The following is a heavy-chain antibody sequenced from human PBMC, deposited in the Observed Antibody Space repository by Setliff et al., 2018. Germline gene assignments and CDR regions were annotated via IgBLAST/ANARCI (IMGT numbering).Heavy chain of an antibody. J-gene: IGHJ4*02. V-gene: IGHV3-30*02. CDR1: GFVFGTYG. Sequence: PGGSLRLSCAASGFVFGTYGMHWVRQAPGKGLDWVASVRFDGSYKVYADSVKGRFTISRDNPRSTLYLQMNSLRAEDTALYYCAKDKDVRVDYFDYWGPGTLVTVSS. CDR2: VRFDGSYK. CDR3: AKDKDVRVDYFDY. D-gene: IGHD3-10*01.